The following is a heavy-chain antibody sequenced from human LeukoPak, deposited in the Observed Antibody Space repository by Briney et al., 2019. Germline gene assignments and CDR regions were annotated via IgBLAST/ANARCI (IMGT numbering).Heavy chain of an antibody. J-gene: IGHJ4*02. Sequence: GESLKISCAASGFTFSNAWMSWVRQAPGKGLEWVGRIKSKTDGGTTDYAAPVKGRFTISRDDSKNTLYLQMNSLKTEDTAVYYCTTTAYYYDSSGYYYSWAYFDYWGQGTLVTVSS. D-gene: IGHD3-22*01. V-gene: IGHV3-15*01. CDR3: TTTAYYYDSSGYYYSWAYFDY. CDR2: IKSKTDGGTT. CDR1: GFTFSNAW.